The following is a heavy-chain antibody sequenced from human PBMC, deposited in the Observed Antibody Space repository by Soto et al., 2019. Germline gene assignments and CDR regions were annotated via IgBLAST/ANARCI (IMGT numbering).Heavy chain of an antibody. CDR3: ARENGYNGYYFDL. CDR1: GFTFGSYP. Sequence: QVQLVESGGGVVQPGRSLRLSCAASGFTFGSYPMHWVRQAPGKGLEWVAVISYDGSNKYYADSVKGRFTISRDSSKNTLYLQMNSLTAEDPAVYYRARENGYNGYYFDLWGRGTLVTVSS. V-gene: IGHV3-30*14. J-gene: IGHJ2*01. D-gene: IGHD5-12*01. CDR2: ISYDGSNK.